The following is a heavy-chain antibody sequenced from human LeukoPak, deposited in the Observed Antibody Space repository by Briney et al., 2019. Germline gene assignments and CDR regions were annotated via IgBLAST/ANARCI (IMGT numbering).Heavy chain of an antibody. CDR1: GCTFSTYG. V-gene: IGHV1-18*01. D-gene: IGHD2/OR15-2a*01. CDR3: ARLAQYLFEPRGYWYFDL. J-gene: IGHJ2*01. CDR2: IWVYNGKK. Sequence: SVKVSCMASGCTFSTYGMNWVRQAPGQGLEGVGGIWVYNGKKDYAQNLQGRLTMPADTSTNTAYMELRSLSSDDTAVYYCARLAQYLFEPRGYWYFDLWGRGTLVTVSS.